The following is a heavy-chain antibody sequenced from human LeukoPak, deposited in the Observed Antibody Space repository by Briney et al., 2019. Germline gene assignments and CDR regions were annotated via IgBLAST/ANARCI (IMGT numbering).Heavy chain of an antibody. D-gene: IGHD3-22*01. J-gene: IGHJ4*02. CDR1: GYTFTSYD. V-gene: IGHV1-8*01. Sequence: ASVKVSCKASGYTFTSYDINWVRQATGQGLEWMGWMNPNSGNTGYAQKFQGRVTITRNTSISTAYMELSSLRSEDTAVYYCARGGQYYYDSSGYRSEYYFDYWGQGTLVTVSS. CDR2: MNPNSGNT. CDR3: ARGGQYYYDSSGYRSEYYFDY.